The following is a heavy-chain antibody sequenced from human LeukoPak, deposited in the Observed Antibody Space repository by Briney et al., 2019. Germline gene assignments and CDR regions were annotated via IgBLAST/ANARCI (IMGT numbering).Heavy chain of an antibody. Sequence: PSETLSLTXTVSGGSISSSSYYWGWIRQPPGKGLEWIGSIYYSGSTYYNPSLKSRVTISVDTSKNQFSLKLSSVTAADTAVYYCAGGIAAIDALDYWGQGTLVTVSS. J-gene: IGHJ4*02. CDR1: GGSISSSSYY. D-gene: IGHD6-13*01. CDR3: AGGIAAIDALDY. V-gene: IGHV4-39*01. CDR2: IYYSGST.